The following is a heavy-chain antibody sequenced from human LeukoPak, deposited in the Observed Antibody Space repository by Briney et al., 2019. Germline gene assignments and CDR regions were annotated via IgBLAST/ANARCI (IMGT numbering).Heavy chain of an antibody. V-gene: IGHV1-24*01. J-gene: IGHJ3*02. CDR3: ATVGDSRDGGAFDI. D-gene: IGHD3-22*01. CDR2: FDPEDGET. Sequence: GASVKVSCKVSGYTLTELSMHWVRQAPGKGLEWMGGFDPEDGETIYAQKFQGRVTMTEDTSTDTAYMELSSLRSEDTAVYYRATVGDSRDGGAFDIWGQGTMVTVSS. CDR1: GYTLTELS.